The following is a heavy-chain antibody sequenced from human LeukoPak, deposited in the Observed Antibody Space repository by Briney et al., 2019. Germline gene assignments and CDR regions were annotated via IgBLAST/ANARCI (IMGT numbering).Heavy chain of an antibody. J-gene: IGHJ4*02. CDR3: TAGVATVTFDY. Sequence: GGSLRLSCTASGFTFGDYAMSWVRQAPGKGLEWVGFIRSKAYGGTTEYAASVKGRFTISRDDSKSIAYLQMNSLKTEDTAVYYCTAGVATVTFDYWGQETLVTVSS. D-gene: IGHD5-12*01. V-gene: IGHV3-49*04. CDR1: GFTFGDYA. CDR2: IRSKAYGGTT.